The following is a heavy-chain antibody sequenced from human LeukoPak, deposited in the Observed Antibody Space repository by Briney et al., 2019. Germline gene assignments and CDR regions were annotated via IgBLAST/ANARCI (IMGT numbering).Heavy chain of an antibody. Sequence: PGRSLRLSCAASGFTFSSYAVHWVRDAPGKGLEWGAVISYGGSNKYYAESVKGRFTISRDNSKTTLYLQMNSLRAEDTTVYYCARDSQSQSARDYYDTLTGYYSYNRFDPWGQGTLVTVSS. CDR2: ISYGGSNK. CDR3: ARDSQSQSARDYYDTLTGYYSYNRFDP. V-gene: IGHV3-30*04. J-gene: IGHJ5*02. D-gene: IGHD3-9*01. CDR1: GFTFSSYA.